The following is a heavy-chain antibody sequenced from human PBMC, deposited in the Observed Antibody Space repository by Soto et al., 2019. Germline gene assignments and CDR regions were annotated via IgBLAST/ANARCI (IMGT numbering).Heavy chain of an antibody. D-gene: IGHD2-21*01. Sequence: EVQLVESEGGLVQRGGSLRLSCAASGFTFNYYWMHWVRQAPGQGLVWVSHIHSDGSSTTYADSVKGRFTISRDNAQNTRYLAMYSRRAEDTAVDYCARGGKGGCGLWCQGTTVTVSS. J-gene: IGHJ3*01. V-gene: IGHV3-74*01. CDR1: GFTFNYYW. CDR3: ARGGKGGCGL. CDR2: IHSDGSST.